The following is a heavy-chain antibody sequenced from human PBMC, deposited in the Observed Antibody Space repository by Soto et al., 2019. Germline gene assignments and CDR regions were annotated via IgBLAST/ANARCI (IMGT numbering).Heavy chain of an antibody. J-gene: IGHJ4*02. CDR2: MSYDGSNE. CDR3: AKDGSHNGDY. D-gene: IGHD1-26*01. Sequence: QVQLVESGGGVVQPGRSLRLSCAASGFTFSHYAMHWVRQAPGKGLEWVALMSYDGSNEYYADSVKGRFTSSRDNSKNTLYLQMNSLRAEDTAVYYCAKDGSHNGDYWGQGTLVTVSS. V-gene: IGHV3-30*18. CDR1: GFTFSHYA.